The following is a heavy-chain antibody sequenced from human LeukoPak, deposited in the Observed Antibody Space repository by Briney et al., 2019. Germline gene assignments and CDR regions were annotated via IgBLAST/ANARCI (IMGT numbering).Heavy chain of an antibody. Sequence: GESLKISCKGSGYTFTTYWIGWVRQMPGKGLEWMGIIYPGDSGTRYSPSFQGQVTISADKSISTAYLQWSSLKASDTAMYYCARLGANWGLIYFDYWGQGTLVTVSS. D-gene: IGHD7-27*01. V-gene: IGHV5-51*01. J-gene: IGHJ4*02. CDR2: IYPGDSGT. CDR1: GYTFTTYW. CDR3: ARLGANWGLIYFDY.